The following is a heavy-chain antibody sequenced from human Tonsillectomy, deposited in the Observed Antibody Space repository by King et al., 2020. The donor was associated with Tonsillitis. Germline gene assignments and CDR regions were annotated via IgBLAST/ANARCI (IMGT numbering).Heavy chain of an antibody. Sequence: VQLVESGGGVVQPGRSLRLSCAASGFTFSSYAMHWVRQAPGKGLEWVAVISYDGSNKYYADSVKGRFTISRDNSKNTLYLQMNSLRAEDTAVYLCARGEVDNSSGWTLDYWGQGTLVTVSS. J-gene: IGHJ4*02. V-gene: IGHV3-30*04. CDR1: GFTFSSYA. D-gene: IGHD6-19*01. CDR2: ISYDGSNK. CDR3: ARGEVDNSSGWTLDY.